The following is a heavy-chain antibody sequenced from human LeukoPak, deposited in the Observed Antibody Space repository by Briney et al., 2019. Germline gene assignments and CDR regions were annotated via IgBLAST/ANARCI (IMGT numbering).Heavy chain of an antibody. Sequence: SETLSLTCTVSGGSISSISGYYWGWVRQPPGKGLEWIGSISYSGTTYYNPSLKSRVTIFEDTSKNQFSLKLTSVTAADAAVYYCARHRSDGTYPLDYWGQGALVTVSS. CDR2: ISYSGTT. J-gene: IGHJ4*02. V-gene: IGHV4-39*01. D-gene: IGHD1-26*01. CDR3: ARHRSDGTYPLDY. CDR1: GGSISSISGYY.